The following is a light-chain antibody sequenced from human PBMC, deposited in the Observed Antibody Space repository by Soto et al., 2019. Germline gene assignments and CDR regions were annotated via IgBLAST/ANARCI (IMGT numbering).Light chain of an antibody. V-gene: IGKV1-9*01. Sequence: IQLTQSPASLSASVGDRVTITCRASQGISSYLAWYQQKPGKAPKLLIYAASTLQSGVPSRFSGSGSGTEFTLTISSLQSEDFAVYFCQQYAGPPTTFGQGTRLEIK. CDR1: QGISSY. CDR3: QQYAGPPTT. CDR2: AAS. J-gene: IGKJ5*01.